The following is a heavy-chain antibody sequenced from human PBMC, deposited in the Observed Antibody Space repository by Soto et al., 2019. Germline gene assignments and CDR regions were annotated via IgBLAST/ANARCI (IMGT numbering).Heavy chain of an antibody. CDR2: INPSGGST. CDR3: ARSQIYSGYELDYYMDV. J-gene: IGHJ6*03. D-gene: IGHD5-12*01. V-gene: IGHV1-46*03. CDR1: GYTFTSYY. Sequence: ASVKVSCKVSGYTFTSYYMHWVRQAPGQGLEWMGIINPSGGSTSYAQKFQGRVTMTRDTSTSTVYMELSSLRSEDTAVYYCARSQIYSGYELDYYMDVWGKGTTVTVSS.